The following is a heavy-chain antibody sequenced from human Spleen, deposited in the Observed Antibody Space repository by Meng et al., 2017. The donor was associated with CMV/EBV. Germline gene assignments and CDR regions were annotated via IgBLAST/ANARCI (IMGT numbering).Heavy chain of an antibody. CDR3: ARVGFYCSSTSCYWFFAKPWDYYGMDV. J-gene: IGHJ6*02. CDR1: GGSVSSGSYY. V-gene: IGHV4-61*01. CDR2: IYYSGST. Sequence: SETLSLTCTVSGGSVSSGSYYWSWIRQPPGKGLEWIGYIYYSGSTNYNPSLKSRVTISVDTSKNQFSLKLSSVTAADTAVYYCARVGFYCSSTSCYWFFAKPWDYYGMDVWGQGTTVTVSS. D-gene: IGHD2-2*01.